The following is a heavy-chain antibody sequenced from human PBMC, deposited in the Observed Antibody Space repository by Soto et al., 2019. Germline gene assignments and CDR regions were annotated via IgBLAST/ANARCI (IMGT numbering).Heavy chain of an antibody. D-gene: IGHD2-15*01. CDR3: ARVPETYCSGGSCYSGGIDY. V-gene: IGHV3-33*01. J-gene: IGHJ4*02. Sequence: GGSLRLSCAACGFTFSSYAMHWVRQAPGKGLEWVAIIWYDGSNKIYADSVKGRFTISRDNSKNTLYLQMNSLRAEDTAIYYCARVPETYCSGGSCYSGGIDYWGQGTLVTVSS. CDR2: IWYDGSNK. CDR1: GFTFSSYA.